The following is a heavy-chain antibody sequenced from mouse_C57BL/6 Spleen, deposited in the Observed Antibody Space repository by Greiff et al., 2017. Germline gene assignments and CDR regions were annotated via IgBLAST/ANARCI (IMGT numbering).Heavy chain of an antibody. CDR2: IDPSSSHT. D-gene: IGHD1-1*01. CDR3: ARYGTTVVAPAKDY. CDR1: GYTFTSYW. V-gene: IGHV1-50*01. J-gene: IGHJ4*01. Sequence: QVQLQQPGAELVKPGASVKMSCKASGYTFTSYWMQWVKQRPGQGLEWIGEIDPSSSHTNYNHKFKGKAKLTVDTSSNTAYMHLSSLTSEDSAVYYCARYGTTVVAPAKDYWGQGTSVTFSS.